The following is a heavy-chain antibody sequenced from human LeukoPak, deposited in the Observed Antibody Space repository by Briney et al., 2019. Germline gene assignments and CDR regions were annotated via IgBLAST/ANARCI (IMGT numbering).Heavy chain of an antibody. D-gene: IGHD5-12*01. CDR2: IKSKTDGGTT. V-gene: IGHV3-15*01. CDR3: TTDAGGGWLRLTDY. CDR1: GFTFSNAW. Sequence: PGGSLRLSCAASGFTFSNAWMSWVRQAPGKGLEWVGRIKSKTDGGTTDYAAPVKGRFTISRDDSKNTLYLQMNSLKTEDTAVYYCTTDAGGGWLRLTDYWGQGTLVTVSS. J-gene: IGHJ4*02.